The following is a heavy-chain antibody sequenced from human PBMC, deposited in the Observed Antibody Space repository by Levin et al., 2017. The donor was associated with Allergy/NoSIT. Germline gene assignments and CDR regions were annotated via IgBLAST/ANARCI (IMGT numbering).Heavy chain of an antibody. V-gene: IGHV4-34*12. Sequence: ESLKISCAVYGGSFSGYYWTWIRQPPGKGLEWIGEVIHSGSTNYNPSLKSRVTISVDTSKNQLFLKLNSVTAADTAVYYCAGIPRMTTVTTTPTGDAFDIWGQGTMVTVSS. CDR2: VIHSGST. CDR1: GGSFSGYY. CDR3: AGIPRMTTVTTTPTGDAFDI. J-gene: IGHJ3*02. D-gene: IGHD4-17*01.